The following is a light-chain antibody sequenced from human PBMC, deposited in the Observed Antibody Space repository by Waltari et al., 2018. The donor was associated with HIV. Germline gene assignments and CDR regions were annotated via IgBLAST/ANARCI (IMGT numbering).Light chain of an antibody. CDR3: QAWDSNTVV. J-gene: IGLJ2*01. CDR1: QLGDKY. V-gene: IGLV3-1*01. Sequence: SYELTQPPSVSVSPGQTASITCSGDQLGDKYACWYQQKPGQSPVVVIYQDSKRPSGIPERFSGSNSGNTATLTISGTQAMDEADYYCQAWDSNTVVFGGGTKLTVL. CDR2: QDS.